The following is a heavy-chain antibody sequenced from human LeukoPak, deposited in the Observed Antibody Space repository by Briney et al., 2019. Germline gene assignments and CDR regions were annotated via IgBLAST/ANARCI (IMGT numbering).Heavy chain of an antibody. CDR1: GFTYSSYG. CDR3: ARDNKQLMDV. V-gene: IGHV3-33*01. D-gene: IGHD6-13*01. J-gene: IGHJ6*02. Sequence: PGRSLRLSCAASGFTYSSYGMHWVRQAPGKGLEWVAVIWYDGSNKYYADSVKGRFTISRDNSKNTLYLQMNSLRAEDTAVYYCARDNKQLMDVWGQGTTATVSS. CDR2: IWYDGSNK.